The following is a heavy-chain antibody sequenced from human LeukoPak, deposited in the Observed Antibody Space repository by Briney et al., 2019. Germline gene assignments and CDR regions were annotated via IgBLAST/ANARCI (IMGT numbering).Heavy chain of an antibody. CDR2: INHSGST. CDR3: ARTPSNRASHTIFGVRFDP. J-gene: IGHJ5*02. Sequence: SETLSLTCAVYGGSFSGYYWSWIRQPPGKGLEWIGEINHSGSTNYNPSLKSRVTISVDTSKNQFSLKLSSVTAADTAVYYCARTPSNRASHTIFGVRFDPWGQGTLVTVSS. D-gene: IGHD3-3*01. CDR1: GGSFSGYY. V-gene: IGHV4-34*01.